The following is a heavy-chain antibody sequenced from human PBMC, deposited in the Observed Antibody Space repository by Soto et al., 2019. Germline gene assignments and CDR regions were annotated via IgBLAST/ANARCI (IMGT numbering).Heavy chain of an antibody. CDR3: AKDGYCGGGSCYSYYYGMDV. D-gene: IGHD2-15*01. V-gene: IGHV3-30*18. CDR1: GFTFSSYG. CDR2: KSYDGSNK. Sequence: GGSLRLSCAASGFTFSSYGMHWVRQAPGKGLEWVAVKSYDGSNKYYADSVKGRFTISRDNSKNTLYLQMNSLRAEDTAVYYCAKDGYCGGGSCYSYYYGMDVWGQGTTVTVSS. J-gene: IGHJ6*02.